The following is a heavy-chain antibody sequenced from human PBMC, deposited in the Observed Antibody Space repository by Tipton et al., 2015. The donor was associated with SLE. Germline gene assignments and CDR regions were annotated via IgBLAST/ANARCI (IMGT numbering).Heavy chain of an antibody. V-gene: IGHV4-59*08. Sequence: TLSLTCNVSGGSITSFYWNWIRQPPGKGLEWIGYIYHSGVTNYNPSLKSRVTISLDTSKNQVSLKVNSVTAADTAVYYCARGWSSSSYYYYYMDVWGKGTTVTVSS. CDR1: GGSITSFY. CDR2: IYHSGVT. CDR3: ARGWSSSSYYYYYMDV. J-gene: IGHJ6*03. D-gene: IGHD6-6*01.